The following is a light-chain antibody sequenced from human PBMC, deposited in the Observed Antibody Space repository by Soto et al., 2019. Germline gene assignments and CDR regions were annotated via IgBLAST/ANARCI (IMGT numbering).Light chain of an antibody. CDR2: DNT. V-gene: IGLV1-51*01. J-gene: IGLJ3*02. CDR1: SSNIGGNS. Sequence: QSVMTQPPSVSAAPGQKVTISCSGSSSNIGGNSVSWYQQLPGTAPKLLIYDNTRRPLGIPDRFSGSKSGTSATLTITGLQTGDEADYYCATWDSALSAGVFGGGTKLTVL. CDR3: ATWDSALSAGV.